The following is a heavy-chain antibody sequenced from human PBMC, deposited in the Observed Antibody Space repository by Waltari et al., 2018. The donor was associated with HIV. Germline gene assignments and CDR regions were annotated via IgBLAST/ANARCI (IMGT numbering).Heavy chain of an antibody. CDR1: GFTFSSYG. Sequence: QVQLVESGGGVVQPGRSLRLSCAASGFTFSSYGMHWVRQAPGKGLELVAVIGYDGSNKYYADSVKCRFTISRDNSKNPLYLQMNSLRAEDTAVYYCARTGSSSAPDAFDIWGQGTMVTVSS. CDR3: ARTGSSSAPDAFDI. J-gene: IGHJ3*02. V-gene: IGHV3-33*01. D-gene: IGHD6-13*01. CDR2: IGYDGSNK.